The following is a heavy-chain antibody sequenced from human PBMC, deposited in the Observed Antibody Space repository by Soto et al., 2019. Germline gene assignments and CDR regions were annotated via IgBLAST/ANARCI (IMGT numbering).Heavy chain of an antibody. CDR2: ISYDVSNK. D-gene: IGHD6-6*01. CDR3: ARGGAVRPFFDY. CDR1: GFTFSNYA. Sequence: QVQLEESGGGGVQPGTSLRLSCAASGFTFSNYAMYWVRQAPGKGLQWVALISYDVSNKYYADSVKGRFTISRDNSKNTLYLQMNSLTDGDTAVYYCARGGAVRPFFDYWGQGTLLTVSS. J-gene: IGHJ4*02. V-gene: IGHV3-30-3*01.